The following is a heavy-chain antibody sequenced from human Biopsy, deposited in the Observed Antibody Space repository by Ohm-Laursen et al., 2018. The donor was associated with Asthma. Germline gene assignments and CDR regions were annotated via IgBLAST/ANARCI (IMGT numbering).Heavy chain of an antibody. CDR3: ARISGHRGY. CDR2: MYAGGSR. D-gene: IGHD5-12*01. V-gene: IGHV3-66*01. Sequence: SLRLSCSASGFSFSSSNINWVRQAPGKGLEWVSIMYAGGSRFYADRVKGRFTISRDNSKNSLYLQMNSLRAEDTAVYYCARISGHRGYWGQGTLVTVSS. CDR1: GFSFSSSN. J-gene: IGHJ4*02.